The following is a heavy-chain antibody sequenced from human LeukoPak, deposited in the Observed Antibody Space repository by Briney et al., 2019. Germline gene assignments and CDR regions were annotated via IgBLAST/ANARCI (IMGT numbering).Heavy chain of an antibody. V-gene: IGHV3-9*01. J-gene: IGHJ4*02. CDR2: ISWNSGSI. CDR3: ARDGDYGDYVGYFDY. Sequence: GGSLRLSCAASGFTFDDYAMHWVRQAPGKGLEWVSGISWNSGSIGYADSVKGRFTISRDNAKNSLYLQMNSLRAEDTAVYYCARDGDYGDYVGYFDYWGQGTLVTVSS. CDR1: GFTFDDYA. D-gene: IGHD4-17*01.